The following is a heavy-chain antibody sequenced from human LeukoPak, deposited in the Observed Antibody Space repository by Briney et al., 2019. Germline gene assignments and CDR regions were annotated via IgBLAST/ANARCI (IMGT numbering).Heavy chain of an antibody. Sequence: PSETLSLTCAVYGGSFSGYYWSWIRQPPGKGLEWIGEINHSGSTNYNPSLKSRVTISVDTSKNQFSLKLSSVTAADTAVYYCARGYCTGGVCYRRYYYYYYMDVWGKGTTVTVSS. V-gene: IGHV4-34*01. J-gene: IGHJ6*03. CDR3: ARGYCTGGVCYRRYYYYYYMDV. CDR2: INHSGST. D-gene: IGHD2-8*02. CDR1: GGSFSGYY.